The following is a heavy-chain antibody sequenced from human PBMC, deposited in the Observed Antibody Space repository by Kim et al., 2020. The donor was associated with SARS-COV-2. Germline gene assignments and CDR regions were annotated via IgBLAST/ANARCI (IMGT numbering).Heavy chain of an antibody. D-gene: IGHD3-22*01. Sequence: GGSLRLSCAASGFTFSSYGMHWVRQAPGKGLEWVAVISYDGSNKYYADSVKGRFTISRDNSKNTLYLQMNSLRAEDTAVYYCARDTVRITMIVVVITSSYGMDVWGQGTTVTVSS. J-gene: IGHJ6*02. CDR2: ISYDGSNK. CDR3: ARDTVRITMIVVVITSSYGMDV. CDR1: GFTFSSYG. V-gene: IGHV3-33*05.